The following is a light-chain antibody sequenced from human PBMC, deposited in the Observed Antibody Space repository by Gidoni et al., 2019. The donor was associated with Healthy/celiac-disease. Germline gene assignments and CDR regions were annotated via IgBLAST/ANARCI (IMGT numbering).Light chain of an antibody. Sequence: ELVLTQSPGTLSFSPGERATLSCRASQSVSSSYLAWYQQKPGQAPRILIYGASRRATGIPDRFSGSGSGTDFTLTISRLEPEDFAVDYCQQYGSSPSLTFXGXTKVEIK. V-gene: IGKV3-20*01. CDR3: QQYGSSPSLT. CDR2: GAS. J-gene: IGKJ4*01. CDR1: QSVSSSY.